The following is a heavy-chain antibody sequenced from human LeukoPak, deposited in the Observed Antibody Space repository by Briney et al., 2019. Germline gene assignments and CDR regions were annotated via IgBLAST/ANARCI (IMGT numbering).Heavy chain of an antibody. Sequence: PGGSLRLSCEASGFTFTSYWMSWVRQAPGKGPEWVAHIKENGNEQYYADSVKGRFTISRDNVKQSLGLQMNSLRVEDTAVYYCARGPGDFDASDIWGQGTMDTVSS. CDR3: ARGPGDFDASDI. CDR1: GFTFTSYW. V-gene: IGHV3-7*01. D-gene: IGHD1-14*01. CDR2: IKENGNEQ. J-gene: IGHJ3*02.